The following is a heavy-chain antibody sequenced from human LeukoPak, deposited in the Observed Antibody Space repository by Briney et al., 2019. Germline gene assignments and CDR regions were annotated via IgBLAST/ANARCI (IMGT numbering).Heavy chain of an antibody. V-gene: IGHV1-2*07. CDR2: INPKTGDT. CDR1: GYTFTGDY. Sequence: ASVNVSCKASGYTFTGDYIHWVRQSPGQGPEWMAWINPKTGDTNYAHKFQGRLTLTRDTSISTAYLQLTDLTSDDTGVFYCARGRISNWGQGTPLLVSS. J-gene: IGHJ4*02. D-gene: IGHD2-15*01. CDR3: ARGRISN.